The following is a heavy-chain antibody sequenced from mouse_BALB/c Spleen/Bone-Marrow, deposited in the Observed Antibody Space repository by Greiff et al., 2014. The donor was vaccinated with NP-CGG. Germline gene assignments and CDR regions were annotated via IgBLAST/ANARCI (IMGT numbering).Heavy chain of an antibody. CDR3: AKNHYYGSRYAMDY. D-gene: IGHD1-1*01. J-gene: IGHJ4*01. CDR2: IWRGGST. Sequence: VQLQQSGPGLVPPSQSLSITCTVSGFSLTSYGVHWVRQSPGKGLEWLGVIWRGGSTDYNAAFMSRLSITKDNSKSQVFFKMNSLQADDTAIYYCAKNHYYGSRYAMDYCGQGTSVTVPS. V-gene: IGHV2-5*01. CDR1: GFSLTSYG.